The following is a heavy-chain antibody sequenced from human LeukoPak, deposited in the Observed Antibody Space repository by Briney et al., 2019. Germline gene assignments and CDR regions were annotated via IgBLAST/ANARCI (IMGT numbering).Heavy chain of an antibody. CDR3: ARHRTASDY. Sequence: KTGGSLRLSCAASGFPFTDSSMTWVRQAPGKGLEWVSSITTSGSYIYYADSVKVRFTISRDNAKNSLYLQMTSLRAEDTAVYYCARHRTASDYWGQGTLVTVSS. D-gene: IGHD3-16*02. J-gene: IGHJ4*02. V-gene: IGHV3-21*01. CDR2: ITTSGSYI. CDR1: GFPFTDSS.